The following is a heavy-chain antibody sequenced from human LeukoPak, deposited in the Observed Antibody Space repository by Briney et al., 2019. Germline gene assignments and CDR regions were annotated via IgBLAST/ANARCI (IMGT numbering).Heavy chain of an antibody. J-gene: IGHJ6*02. CDR3: ARPNIAAAGSRDYYYYYGMDV. V-gene: IGHV7-4-1*02. CDR1: GYTFTSYA. Sequence: ASVKVSCKASGYTFTSYAVNWVRQAPGQGLEWMGWINTNTGNPTYAQGFTGRFVFSLDTSVSTAYLQISSLKAEDTAVYYCARPNIAAAGSRDYYYYYGMDVWGQGTTVTVSS. CDR2: INTNTGNP. D-gene: IGHD6-13*01.